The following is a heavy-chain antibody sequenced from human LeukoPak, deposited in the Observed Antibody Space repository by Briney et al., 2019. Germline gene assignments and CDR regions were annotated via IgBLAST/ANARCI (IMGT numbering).Heavy chain of an antibody. CDR1: GFTFSNAW. J-gene: IGHJ4*02. Sequence: GGSLRLSCVASGFTFSNAWMSWVRQAPGKGLEWVGRIKSKTDGGTTEYAAPVKGRFTTSRDDSKKTLYLEMNSLETEDTAIYYCNTDYNYGENTRFGYWGQGTLVTVSS. D-gene: IGHD3-16*01. CDR2: IKSKTDGGTT. V-gene: IGHV3-15*01. CDR3: NTDYNYGENTRFGY.